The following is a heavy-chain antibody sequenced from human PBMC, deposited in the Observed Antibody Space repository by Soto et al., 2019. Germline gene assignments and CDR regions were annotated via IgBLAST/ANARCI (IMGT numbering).Heavy chain of an antibody. CDR1: GGSFSGYY. CDR3: ARGAAGTKALDY. V-gene: IGHV4-34*01. D-gene: IGHD6-13*01. CDR2: INHSGST. J-gene: IGHJ4*02. Sequence: SETLSLTCAVYGGSFSGYYWSWIRQPPGKGLEWIGEINHSGSTNYNPSLKSRVTISVDTSKNQFSLKLSSVTAADTAVYYCARGAAGTKALDYWGQGTLVTVSS.